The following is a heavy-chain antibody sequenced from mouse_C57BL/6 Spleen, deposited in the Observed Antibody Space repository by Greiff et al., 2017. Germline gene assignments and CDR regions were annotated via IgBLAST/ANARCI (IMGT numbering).Heavy chain of an antibody. CDR3: ATDYNGYYFDY. D-gene: IGHD6-1*01. V-gene: IGHV5-4*01. J-gene: IGHJ2*01. CDR1: GFTFSSYA. CDR2: ISDGGSYT. Sequence: EVKVEESGGGLVKPGGSLKLSCAASGFTFSSYAMSWVRQTPEKRLEWVATISDGGSYTYYPDNVKGRFTISRDNAKNNLYLQMSHLKSEDTAMYYSATDYNGYYFDYWGQGTTLTVSS.